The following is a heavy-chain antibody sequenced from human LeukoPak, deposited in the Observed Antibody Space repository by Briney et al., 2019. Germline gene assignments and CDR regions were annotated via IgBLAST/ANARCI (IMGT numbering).Heavy chain of an antibody. V-gene: IGHV3-74*01. CDR2: INPDDEST. CDR3: LTVVETTIDAFDI. D-gene: IGHD1-26*01. J-gene: IGHJ3*02. Sequence: GGSLRLSCAASGFTFRKYWLHWVRQAPGKGLVWVSRINPDDESTSYADSVKGRFTISRDNAKSTLYLQMNSLRAEDTAVYYCLTVVETTIDAFDIWGQGTMVTVSS. CDR1: GFTFRKYW.